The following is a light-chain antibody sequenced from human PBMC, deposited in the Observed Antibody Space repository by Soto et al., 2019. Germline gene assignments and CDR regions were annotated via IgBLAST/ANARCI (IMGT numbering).Light chain of an antibody. J-gene: IGKJ3*01. Sequence: EIVLTQSPGTLSLSPGERATLSCRASQSVSGSYLAWYQQKPGQAPRLLIHGASSRATGIPDRFSGSGSGTDFTLTISRLEPEDFAVYYCQQYGSSRGFTFGPGTKVDIK. CDR1: QSVSGSY. CDR3: QQYGSSRGFT. CDR2: GAS. V-gene: IGKV3-20*01.